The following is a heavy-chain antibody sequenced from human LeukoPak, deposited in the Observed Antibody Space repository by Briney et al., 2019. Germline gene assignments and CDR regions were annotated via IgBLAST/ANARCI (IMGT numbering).Heavy chain of an antibody. CDR3: AKDLWFGELLADY. V-gene: IGHV3-20*04. Sequence: GGSLRLSCAASGFTFSSYAMSWVRQAPGKGLEWVSGIDRNGDSTGYADSVEGRFTISRDNAKNSLYLQMDSLRAEDTALYYCAKDLWFGELLADYWGQGTLVTVSS. CDR1: GFTFSSYA. J-gene: IGHJ4*02. D-gene: IGHD3-10*01. CDR2: IDRNGDST.